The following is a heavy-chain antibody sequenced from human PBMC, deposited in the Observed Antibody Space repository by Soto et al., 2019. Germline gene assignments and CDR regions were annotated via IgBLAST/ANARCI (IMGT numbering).Heavy chain of an antibody. CDR1: GFTFSSYA. CDR3: ATSPNVPAASLTDY. D-gene: IGHD2-2*01. J-gene: IGHJ4*02. Sequence: GGSLRLSCAASGFTFSSYAMSWVRQAPGKGLEWVSAISGSGGSTYYADSVKGRFTISRDNSKNTLYLQMNSLRAEDTAVYYCATSPNVPAASLTDYWGQGTLVTVSS. V-gene: IGHV3-23*01. CDR2: ISGSGGST.